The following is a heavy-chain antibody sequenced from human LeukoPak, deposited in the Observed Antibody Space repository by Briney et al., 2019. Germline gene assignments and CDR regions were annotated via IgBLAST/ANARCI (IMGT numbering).Heavy chain of an antibody. CDR2: ISYDGSNK. D-gene: IGHD2-21*02. Sequence: GGSLRLSCAASGFTFSSYGMHWVRQAPGKGLEWVAVISYDGSNKYYADSVKGRFTISRDNSKNTLYLQMNSLRAEDTAVYSCAKDPDTACMDVWGQATTVTVSS. CDR3: AKDPDTACMDV. V-gene: IGHV3-30*18. J-gene: IGHJ6*02. CDR1: GFTFSSYG.